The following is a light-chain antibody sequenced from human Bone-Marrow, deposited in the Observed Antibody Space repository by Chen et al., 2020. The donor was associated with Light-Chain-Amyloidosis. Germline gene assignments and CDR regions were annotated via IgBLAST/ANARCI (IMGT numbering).Light chain of an antibody. CDR2: GSS. Sequence: EIVLTQPPAIPFFPGGEGANPSCRASQTISSNYLTWYQQKFGQAPRLLIYGSSSRATGIPDRFTGSGSGTDFTLTINRLEPEDFAMYYCQQYGTSPLTFGGGTKVEIK. J-gene: IGKJ4*01. CDR3: QQYGTSPLT. V-gene: IGKV3-20*01. CDR1: QTISSNY.